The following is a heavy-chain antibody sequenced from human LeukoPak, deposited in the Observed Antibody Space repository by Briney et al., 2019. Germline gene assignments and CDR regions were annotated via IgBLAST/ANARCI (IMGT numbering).Heavy chain of an antibody. CDR1: GGSVSSGSYY. J-gene: IGHJ4*02. CDR2: IYYSGST. Sequence: SETLSLTCTVSGGSVSSGSYYWSWVRQPPGKGLEWIGYIYYSGSTNYNPSLKSRVTISVDTSKNQFSLKLSSVTAADTAVYYCARVRTYYYDSSGYYYDRSFDYWGQGTLVTVSS. CDR3: ARVRTYYYDSSGYYYDRSFDY. D-gene: IGHD3-22*01. V-gene: IGHV4-61*01.